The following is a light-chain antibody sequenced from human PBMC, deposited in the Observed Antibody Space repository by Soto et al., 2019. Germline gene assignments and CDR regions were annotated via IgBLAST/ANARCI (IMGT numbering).Light chain of an antibody. CDR2: STD. J-gene: IGLJ3*02. Sequence: QSVLTQPPSASGTPGQRVTISCSGSNSNIGSNTINWYQQVPGTAPKLLIYSTDQRPSGVPDRFSGSRSGTSASLAISGLHSEDEADYYCAAWDDSLHGWVFGGGTQRTVL. CDR3: AAWDDSLHGWV. V-gene: IGLV1-44*01. CDR1: NSNIGSNT.